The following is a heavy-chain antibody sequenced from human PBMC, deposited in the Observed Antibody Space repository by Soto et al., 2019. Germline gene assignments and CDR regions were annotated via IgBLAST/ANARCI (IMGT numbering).Heavy chain of an antibody. J-gene: IGHJ4*02. CDR2: IIPIFGRT. V-gene: IGHV1-69*06. CDR3: ACWGYYESSGYSNPPGSFDY. D-gene: IGHD3-22*01. CDR1: GYTFSSYA. Sequence: SVKVSCKASGYTFSSYAISWVRQAPGQGLEWMGWIIPIFGRTNYAQKFQGRVTMTADKSTSTAYMELSSLRSEDTAVYYCACWGYYESSGYSNPPGSFDYWGQGTLVTVSS.